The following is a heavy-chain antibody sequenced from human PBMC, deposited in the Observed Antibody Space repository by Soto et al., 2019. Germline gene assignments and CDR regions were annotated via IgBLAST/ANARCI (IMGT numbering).Heavy chain of an antibody. Sequence: QVQVVQSGAEEKKPGASVRISCKAFGYTFTPYPIHWVRQAPGQGLEWMAWITVADGNTRYSQRFQGRVTVTRDTSATTAYMELSSLRSEDTAVYFCATGAPHTSGYYPNDYWGQGTLVTVSS. CDR1: GYTFTPYP. V-gene: IGHV1-3*05. CDR3: ATGAPHTSGYYPNDY. CDR2: ITVADGNT. J-gene: IGHJ4*02. D-gene: IGHD3-22*01.